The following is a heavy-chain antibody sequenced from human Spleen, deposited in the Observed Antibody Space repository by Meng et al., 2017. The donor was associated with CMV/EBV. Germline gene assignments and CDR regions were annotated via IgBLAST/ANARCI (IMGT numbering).Heavy chain of an antibody. CDR3: ARGLEENLGWEMGY. CDR2: IHVDGRGI. Sequence: VQVGVAGGGLGQAGGSLRLSCTVSGFTVRSYWMHWVRQAPGKGLEWVSRIHVDGRGISYADSVKGRFTIFKDDARNSLHLQMNSLRVEDTAVYYCARGLEENLGWEMGYWGQGTLVTVSS. V-gene: IGHV3-74*01. CDR1: GFTVRSYW. J-gene: IGHJ4*02. D-gene: IGHD1-26*01.